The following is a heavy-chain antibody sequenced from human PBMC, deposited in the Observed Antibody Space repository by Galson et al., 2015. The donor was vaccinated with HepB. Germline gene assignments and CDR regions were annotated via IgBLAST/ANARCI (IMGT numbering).Heavy chain of an antibody. CDR1: GFTFSSYA. J-gene: IGHJ6*02. D-gene: IGHD2-2*01. V-gene: IGHV3-30-3*01. CDR3: ARDPADMVIHYYYYGMDV. CDR2: ISYDGSNK. Sequence: SLRLSCAASGFTFSSYAMHWVRQAPGKGLEWVAVISYDGSNKYYADSVKGRFTISRDNSKNTLYLQMNSLRAEDTAVYYCARDPADMVIHYYYYGMDVWGPGTTVTVSS.